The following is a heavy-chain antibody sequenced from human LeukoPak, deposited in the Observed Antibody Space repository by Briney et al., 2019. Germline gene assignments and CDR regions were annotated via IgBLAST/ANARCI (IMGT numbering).Heavy chain of an antibody. J-gene: IGHJ4*02. V-gene: IGHV3-23*01. D-gene: IGHD1-26*01. CDR3: AKYGPQDSGSSHFDY. CDR1: GFTFSSYS. CDR2: IRDSGSST. Sequence: GGSLRLSCAASGFTFSSYSMSWVRQAPGKGLEWVSAIRDSGSSTHYADSVKGRFTTSRDNSKNTLFLQMNSLRAEDTAIYYCAKYGPQDSGSSHFDYWGQGALVTVSS.